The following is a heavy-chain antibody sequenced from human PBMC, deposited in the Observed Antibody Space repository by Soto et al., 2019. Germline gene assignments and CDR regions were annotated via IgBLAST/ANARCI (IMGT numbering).Heavy chain of an antibody. CDR3: TRGGPLWNPGY. CDR1: GGSISSSSYY. V-gene: IGHV4-39*01. CDR2: IYYSGST. D-gene: IGHD1-1*01. J-gene: IGHJ4*02. Sequence: PSETLSLTCAVSGGSISSSSYYWGWIRQPPGRGLEWIGNIYYSGSTYYSPSLKSRVTISVDSSKNQFSLKLSSVTAADTAVYYCTRGGPLWNPGYWGQGTLVTVSS.